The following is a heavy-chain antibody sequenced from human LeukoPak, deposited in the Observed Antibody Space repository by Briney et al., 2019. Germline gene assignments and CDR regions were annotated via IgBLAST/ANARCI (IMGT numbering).Heavy chain of an antibody. D-gene: IGHD1-7*01. CDR2: IWYDGSNK. J-gene: IGHJ4*02. V-gene: IGHV3-33*01. Sequence: SGRSLRLSCAASGFTFSSYGMHWVRQAPGKGLEWVAVIWYDGSNKYHADSVKGRFTISRDNSKNTLYLQMNSLRAEDTAVYYCARENLMNYHPFDYWGQGTLVTVSS. CDR3: ARENLMNYHPFDY. CDR1: GFTFSSYG.